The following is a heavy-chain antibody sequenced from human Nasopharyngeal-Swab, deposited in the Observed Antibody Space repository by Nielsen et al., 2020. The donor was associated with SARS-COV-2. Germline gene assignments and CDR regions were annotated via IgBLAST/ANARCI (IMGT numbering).Heavy chain of an antibody. V-gene: IGHV4-39*01. Sequence: SETLSLTCTVSGRSISSSSSYWGRIRQPPGKGLEWVGSIYYSGSTYYTPSLNSRVTISVDTSKSQFSLKLRSVTAADTAVYYCARAGVDTSTGSSGGCFDYWGQGALVTVSS. D-gene: IGHD3-9*01. CDR3: ARAGVDTSTGSSGGCFDY. CDR2: IYYSGST. CDR1: GRSISSSSSY. J-gene: IGHJ4*02.